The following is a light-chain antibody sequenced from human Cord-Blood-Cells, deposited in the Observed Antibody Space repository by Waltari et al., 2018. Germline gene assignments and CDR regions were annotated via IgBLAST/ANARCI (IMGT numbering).Light chain of an antibody. CDR3: QQYYSTPRT. Sequence: DSLAVSLGERATINCKSSQSVLYSSNNKNYIAWYQQKPGQPPKLLIYWASTRESGVPDRFSGSGSGTDFTLTISSLQAEDVAVYYCQQYYSTPRTFGQGTKVEIK. V-gene: IGKV4-1*01. J-gene: IGKJ1*01. CDR1: QSVLYSSNNKNY. CDR2: WAS.